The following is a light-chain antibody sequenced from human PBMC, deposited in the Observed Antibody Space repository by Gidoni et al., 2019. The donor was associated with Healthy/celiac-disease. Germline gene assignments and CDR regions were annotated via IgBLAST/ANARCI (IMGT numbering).Light chain of an antibody. CDR1: QSVSSSY. CDR3: QQYGSSPWST. J-gene: IGKJ2*01. CDR2: GAS. Sequence: IVLTPSPGTLSLSPGERATLSCRASQSVSSSYLAWYQQKPGQAPRLLIYGASSRATGIPDRFSGSGSGTDFTLTISRLEPEDFAVYYCQQYGSSPWSTFGQGTKLEIK. V-gene: IGKV3-20*01.